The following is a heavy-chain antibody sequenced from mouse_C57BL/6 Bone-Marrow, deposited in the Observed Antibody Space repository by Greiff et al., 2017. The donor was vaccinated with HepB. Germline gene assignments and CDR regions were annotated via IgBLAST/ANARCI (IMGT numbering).Heavy chain of an antibody. V-gene: IGHV6-6*01. J-gene: IGHJ4*01. CDR3: TPTGTIYAMDY. CDR2: IRNKANNHAT. CDR1: GFTFSDAW. D-gene: IGHD4-1*02. Sequence: EVQLVESGGGLVQPGGSMKLSCAASGFTFSDAWMDWVRQSPEKGLEWVAEIRNKANNHATYYAESVKGRFTISRDDSKSSVYLQMNSLRAEDTGIYYCTPTGTIYAMDYWGQGTSVTVSS.